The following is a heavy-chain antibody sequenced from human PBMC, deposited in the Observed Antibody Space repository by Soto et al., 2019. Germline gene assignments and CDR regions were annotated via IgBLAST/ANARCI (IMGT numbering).Heavy chain of an antibody. V-gene: IGHV3-30*18. J-gene: IGHJ4*02. CDR1: GFTFSSYG. CDR3: AKSVLGIAAAGSDY. D-gene: IGHD6-13*01. CDR2: ISYDGSNK. Sequence: LRLSCAASGFTFSSYGMHWVRQAPGKGLEWVAVISYDGSNKYYADSVKGRFTISRDNSKNTLYLQMNSLRAEDTAVYYCAKSVLGIAAAGSDYWGQGTLVTVSS.